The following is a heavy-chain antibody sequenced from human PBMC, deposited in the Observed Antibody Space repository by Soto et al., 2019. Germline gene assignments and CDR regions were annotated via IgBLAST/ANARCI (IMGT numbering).Heavy chain of an antibody. CDR2: IYHSGST. Sequence: SETLSLTCSVSGGSIGSSYWWNWVRQPPGKGLEWIGKIYHSGSTNYNPSLKNRVTISVDKSNNQFSLRLSSVTAADTAVYFCVTSLNYDFWRDGGRHYYFDYWGQGTLVTVSS. CDR1: GGSIGSSYW. D-gene: IGHD3-3*01. V-gene: IGHV4-4*02. CDR3: VTSLNYDFWRDGGRHYYFDY. J-gene: IGHJ4*02.